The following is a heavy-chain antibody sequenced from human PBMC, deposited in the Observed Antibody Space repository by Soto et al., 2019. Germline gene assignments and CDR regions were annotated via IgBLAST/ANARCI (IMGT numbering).Heavy chain of an antibody. Sequence: GGSLRLSCVASGFTFSSYSMNWVRQAPGKGLEWVSSISSSSSYIYYADSVKGRFTISRDNAKNSLYLQMNSLRAEDTAVYYCARAPFGAASSDYWGQGTLVTVSS. CDR3: ARAPFGAASSDY. CDR1: GFTFSSYS. CDR2: ISSSSSYI. V-gene: IGHV3-21*01. J-gene: IGHJ4*02. D-gene: IGHD3-10*01.